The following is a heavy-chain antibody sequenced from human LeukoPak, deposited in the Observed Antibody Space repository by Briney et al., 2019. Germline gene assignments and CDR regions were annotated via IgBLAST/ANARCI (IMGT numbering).Heavy chain of an antibody. V-gene: IGHV4-30-2*01. CDR3: ARAGSVTTIPFDY. J-gene: IGHJ4*02. D-gene: IGHD5-12*01. CDR1: GGSISSGGYS. Sequence: SGTLSLTCAVSGGSISSGGYSWSWIRQPPGKGLEWIGYIYHSGSTYYNPSLKSRVTISVDRSKNQFSLKLSSVTAADTAVYYCARAGSVTTIPFDYWGQGTLVTVSS. CDR2: IYHSGST.